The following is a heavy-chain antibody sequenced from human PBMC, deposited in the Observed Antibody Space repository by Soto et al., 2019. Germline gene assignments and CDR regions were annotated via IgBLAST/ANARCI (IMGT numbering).Heavy chain of an antibody. J-gene: IGHJ4*03. CDR2: IYYSGST. CDR1: GGSISSYY. CDR3: ARGGGYSYGYPIPCFDY. V-gene: IGHV4-59*01. Sequence: PSETLSLTCTVSGGSISSYYWSWIRQPPGKGLEWIGYIYYSGSTNYNPSLKSRVTISVDTSKNQFSLKLSSVTAADTAVYYCARGGGYSYGYPIPCFDYWGQGTMVTVSS. D-gene: IGHD5-18*01.